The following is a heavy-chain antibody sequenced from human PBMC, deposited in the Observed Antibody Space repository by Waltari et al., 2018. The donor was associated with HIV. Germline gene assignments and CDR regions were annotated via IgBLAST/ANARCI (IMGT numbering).Heavy chain of an antibody. Sequence: EVQLVESGGGLVKPGGSLRLSCAASGLPFSSCSMNWVRQATGKGLGWFSSISSSSSYIYYVDSVKGRFTISRDNAKNSLYLQMNSLRAEDTAVYYCTRRENGDYPIDYWGQGTLVTVSS. D-gene: IGHD4-17*01. J-gene: IGHJ4*02. CDR2: ISSSSSYI. CDR1: GLPFSSCS. V-gene: IGHV3-21*01. CDR3: TRRENGDYPIDY.